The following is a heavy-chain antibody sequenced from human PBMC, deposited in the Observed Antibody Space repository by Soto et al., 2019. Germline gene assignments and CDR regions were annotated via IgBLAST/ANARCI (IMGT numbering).Heavy chain of an antibody. D-gene: IGHD6-13*01. J-gene: IGHJ3*02. CDR3: ARVPSSSWLMDAFDI. CDR1: GGSISSYY. Sequence: PSETLSLTCTVSGGSISSYYWSWIRQPAGKGLEWIGRIYTSGSTNYNPSPKSRVTMSVDTSKNQFSLKLSSVTAADTAVYYCARVPSSSWLMDAFDIWGQGTMVTVS. CDR2: IYTSGST. V-gene: IGHV4-4*07.